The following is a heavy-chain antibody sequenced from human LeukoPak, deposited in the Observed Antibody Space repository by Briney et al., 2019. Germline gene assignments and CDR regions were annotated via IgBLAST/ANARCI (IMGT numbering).Heavy chain of an antibody. V-gene: IGHV1-2*02. CDR2: INPNSGGT. CDR1: GYTFTGYY. J-gene: IGHJ6*03. Sequence: ASVKVSCKASGYTFTGYYMHWVRQAPGQGLEWTGWINPNSGGTNYAQKFQGRVTMTRDTSISTAYMELSRLRSDDTAVYYCAREPSEGAYFHMDVWGKGTTVTVSS. CDR3: AREPSEGAYFHMDV. D-gene: IGHD3-9*01.